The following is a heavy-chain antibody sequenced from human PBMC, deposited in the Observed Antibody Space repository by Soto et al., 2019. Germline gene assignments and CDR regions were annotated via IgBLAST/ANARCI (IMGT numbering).Heavy chain of an antibody. CDR2: IYYLGST. J-gene: IGHJ4*02. V-gene: IGHV4-59*01. CDR3: ARDGYDGSGSPYPAY. Sequence: SETLSLTCSVSGGSMSEYFWSWIRQSPGKGLEWIGYIYYLGSTDYNPSLKSRVTISVDTSKRQFSLRLTSVTAADTAVYYCARDGYDGSGSPYPAYWGPGTQVTXSS. CDR1: GGSMSEYF. D-gene: IGHD3-10*01.